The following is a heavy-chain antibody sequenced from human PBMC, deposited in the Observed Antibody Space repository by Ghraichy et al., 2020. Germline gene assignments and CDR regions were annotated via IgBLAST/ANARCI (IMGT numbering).Heavy chain of an antibody. CDR1: GFTFSSSW. J-gene: IGHJ4*02. V-gene: IGHV3-7*01. CDR3: AKGGWSPDY. D-gene: IGHD1-26*01. Sequence: GSLRLSCAASGFTFSSSWMSWVRQAPGKRPEWVAQLKQDGSEEYYVDSVKGRFIISRDNAKGSLYLQMNSLRAEDTAVYYCAKGGWSPDYWGQGTLVTVSS. CDR2: LKQDGSEE.